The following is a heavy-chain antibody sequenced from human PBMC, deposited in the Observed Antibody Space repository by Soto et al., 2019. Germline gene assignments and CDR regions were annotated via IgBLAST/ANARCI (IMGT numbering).Heavy chain of an antibody. CDR2: IYWNDDK. J-gene: IGHJ4*02. Sequence: SEHRRENHRETLAMTCPFSGFSRNTIGVGMGWIRQPPGKALEWLALIYWNDDKRYSPSLKRRLTITKDTSKNQVALTMTNMDPVDTAKYHWALIREYSRSSYIHVWGPGAPLTVSS. V-gene: IGHV2-5*01. D-gene: IGHD6-6*01. CDR1: GFSRNTIGVG. CDR3: ALIREYSRSSYIHV.